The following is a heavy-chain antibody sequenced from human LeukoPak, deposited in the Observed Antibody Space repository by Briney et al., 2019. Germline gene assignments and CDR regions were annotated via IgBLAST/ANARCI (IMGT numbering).Heavy chain of an antibody. CDR1: GYTFTDYY. CDR3: ARGWIGNDYFYGLGV. J-gene: IGHJ6*02. Sequence: ASVKVSCKASGYTFTDYYLHWVRQAPGQGLEWMGIMNPKSGDTDYAQKFQGRVTMTRDTSTRTAHMELTRLRFDDTAMYYCARGWIGNDYFYGLGVWGQGTTVTVSS. D-gene: IGHD5-12*01. V-gene: IGHV1-2*02. CDR2: MNPKSGDT.